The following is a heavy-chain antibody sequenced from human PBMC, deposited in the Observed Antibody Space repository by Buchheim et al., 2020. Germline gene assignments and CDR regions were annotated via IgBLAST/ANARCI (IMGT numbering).Heavy chain of an antibody. D-gene: IGHD2-15*01. V-gene: IGHV4-59*01. CDR2: IFQTDST. J-gene: IGHJ4*01. Sequence: QVQLQESGPRLVKPSETLSLTCTVSGDSISPYYWSWIRQPPGKGLEWIGYIFQTDSTNYNPYLSSRVTMSVDRSKNQFSLNLGSVTAADTAVYFCARKRHVGGGDFDYWGHGIL. CDR1: GDSISPYY. CDR3: ARKRHVGGGDFDY.